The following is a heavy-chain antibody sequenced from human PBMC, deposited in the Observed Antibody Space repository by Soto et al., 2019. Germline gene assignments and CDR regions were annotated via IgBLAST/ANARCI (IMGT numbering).Heavy chain of an antibody. CDR3: AKGAVAQPAAEFEY. D-gene: IGHD6-19*01. Sequence: QVQLVESGGGVVQPGRSLRLSCAASGFTFSSYAIHWVRQAPGKGLEWVAVTSYDGNDKFYADSVKGRFSISRDNSQNTLYLQMNSLRGEDTAVYYCAKGAVAQPAAEFEYWGQGSLVTVSS. J-gene: IGHJ4*02. V-gene: IGHV3-30*18. CDR1: GFTFSSYA. CDR2: TSYDGNDK.